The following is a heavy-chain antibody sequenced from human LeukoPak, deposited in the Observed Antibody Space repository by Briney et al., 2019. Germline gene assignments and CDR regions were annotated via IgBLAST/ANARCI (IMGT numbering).Heavy chain of an antibody. Sequence: GASVKVSCRASGYTFTTYAIHWVRRAPGQRLEWMGWINAGNGNTKYSQKFQGRVTITRDTSAGTAYMELSSLRSEDTAVYYCATGLIAESDYWGQGTLVTVSS. J-gene: IGHJ4*02. CDR3: ATGLIAESDY. CDR1: GYTFTTYA. CDR2: INAGNGNT. V-gene: IGHV1-3*01. D-gene: IGHD2/OR15-2a*01.